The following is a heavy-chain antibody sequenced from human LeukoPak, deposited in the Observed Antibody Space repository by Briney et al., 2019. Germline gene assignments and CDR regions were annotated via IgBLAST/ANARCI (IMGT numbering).Heavy chain of an antibody. CDR3: ARDGSTVTHDY. Sequence: ASVKVSCKASGYTFTSYYVHWVRQAPGQGLEWMGIINPSGGSTSYAQKFQGRVTMTRDTSTSTVYMELSSLRSEDTAVYYCARDGSTVTHDYWGQGTLVTVSS. CDR1: GYTFTSYY. D-gene: IGHD4-17*01. V-gene: IGHV1-46*01. CDR2: INPSGGST. J-gene: IGHJ4*02.